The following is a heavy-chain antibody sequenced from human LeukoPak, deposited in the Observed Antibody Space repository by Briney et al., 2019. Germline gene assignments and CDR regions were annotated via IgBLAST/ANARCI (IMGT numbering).Heavy chain of an antibody. CDR3: ARDTKTVAGKDLEY. D-gene: IGHD6-19*01. Sequence: AGGSLRLSCAASGFTVSSNYMSWVRQAPGRGLEWVSVIYSGGSTYYADSVKGRFTISRDNSKNTLYLQMNSLRAEDTAVYYCARDTKTVAGKDLEYWGQGTLVTVSS. J-gene: IGHJ4*02. CDR1: GFTVSSNY. V-gene: IGHV3-66*01. CDR2: IYSGGST.